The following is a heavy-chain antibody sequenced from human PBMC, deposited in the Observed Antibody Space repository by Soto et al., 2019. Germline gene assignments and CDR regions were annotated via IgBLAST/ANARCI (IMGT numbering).Heavy chain of an antibody. D-gene: IGHD6-19*01. CDR2: INHSGST. Sequence: SQPQPLTRSVYGGTFVDYYGRWIRQPPGKGLEWIAEINHSGSTHYNPSLKSRVTMSFDTSKNQFSLKLSSVTAADTAVYYRARGSQWLDYWGQRALVTGSS. CDR1: GGTFVDYY. V-gene: IGHV4-34*01. J-gene: IGHJ4*02. CDR3: ARGSQWLDY.